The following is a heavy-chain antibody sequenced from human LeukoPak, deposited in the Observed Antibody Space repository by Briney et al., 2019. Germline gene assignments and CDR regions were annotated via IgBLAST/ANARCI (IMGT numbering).Heavy chain of an antibody. CDR3: ARERSSRFGESQH. Sequence: GRSLRPACAASGLTFSSYSMTWVRQAPGKGLEWVSVSYSGSSTYYADSVKGRFTISRDNSKNTLYLQMNSLRAEDTAVYSCARERSSRFGESQHWGQGTLVTVSS. J-gene: IGHJ1*01. CDR2: SYSGSST. CDR1: GLTFSSYS. V-gene: IGHV3-53*01. D-gene: IGHD3-10*01.